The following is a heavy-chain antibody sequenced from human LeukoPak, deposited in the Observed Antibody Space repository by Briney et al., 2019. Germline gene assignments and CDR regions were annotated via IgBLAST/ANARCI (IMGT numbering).Heavy chain of an antibody. D-gene: IGHD1-14*01. V-gene: IGHV3-74*01. Sequence: GGSLRLSCAASRFTLSSYWMHWVRQAPGKGLVSLSRINTDGSSTNYADSVKGRFTISRDNAMNTLYLQMNNLRAEDTAVYYCASRTGVYWGQGTLVSVSS. J-gene: IGHJ4*02. CDR1: RFTLSSYW. CDR3: ASRTGVY. CDR2: INTDGSST.